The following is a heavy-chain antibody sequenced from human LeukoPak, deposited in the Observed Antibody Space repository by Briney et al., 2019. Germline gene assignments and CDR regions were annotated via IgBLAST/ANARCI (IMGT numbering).Heavy chain of an antibody. J-gene: IGHJ4*02. CDR3: ARSGYYYGSGSFAY. CDR1: GGSISSSSYY. Sequence: SETLSLTCTVSGGSISSSSYYWGWIRQPPGKGLEWIGSIYYSGSTYYNPSLKSRVTISVDTSKNQFSLKLSSVTAADTAVYYCARSGYYYGSGSFAYWGQGTLVTVSS. V-gene: IGHV4-39*01. D-gene: IGHD3-10*01. CDR2: IYYSGST.